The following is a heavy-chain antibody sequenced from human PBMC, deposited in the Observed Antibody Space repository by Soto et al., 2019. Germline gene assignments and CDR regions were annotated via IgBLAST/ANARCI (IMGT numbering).Heavy chain of an antibody. CDR1: GYTFTSYY. V-gene: IGHV1-46*01. Sequence: QVQLVQSGAEVKKPGASVKVSCKASGYTFTSYYIHCVRQAPGQGLEWMGVINPSCGSTSYAQKFQGRVTMPRDTSTSTVYMELSSLRSEDTAVYYCARVRGGELYDGMDVWGQGTTVTVSS. CDR3: ARVRGGELYDGMDV. D-gene: IGHD3-10*01. J-gene: IGHJ6*02. CDR2: INPSCGST.